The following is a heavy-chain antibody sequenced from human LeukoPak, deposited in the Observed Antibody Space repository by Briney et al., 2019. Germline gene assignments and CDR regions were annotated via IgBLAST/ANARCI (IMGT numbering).Heavy chain of an antibody. Sequence: GASVKVSCKVSGYTLTELSMHWVRQAPGKGLEWMGGFDPEDGETICAQKFQGRVTMTEDTSTDTAYMELSSLRSEDTAVYYCATGIVVVPAAIQDYWGQGTLVTVSS. V-gene: IGHV1-24*01. CDR3: ATGIVVVPAAIQDY. D-gene: IGHD2-2*01. CDR1: GYTLTELS. CDR2: FDPEDGET. J-gene: IGHJ4*02.